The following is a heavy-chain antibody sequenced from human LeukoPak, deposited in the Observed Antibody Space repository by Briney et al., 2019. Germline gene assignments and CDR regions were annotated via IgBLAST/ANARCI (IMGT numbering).Heavy chain of an antibody. CDR1: GGSFSGYY. CDR3: ARSTYYDFWSGFPNWFDL. V-gene: IGHV4-34*01. D-gene: IGHD3-3*01. J-gene: IGHJ5*02. Sequence: ASETLSLTCAVYGGSFSGYYWSWIRQPPGKGLEWIGEINHSGSTNYNPSLKSRVTISVDTSKNQFSLKLSSVTAADTAVYYCARSTYYDFWSGFPNWFDLWGQGTLVTVSS. CDR2: INHSGST.